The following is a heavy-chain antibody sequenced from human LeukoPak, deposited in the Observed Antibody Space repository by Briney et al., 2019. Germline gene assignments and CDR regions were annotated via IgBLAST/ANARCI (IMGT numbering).Heavy chain of an antibody. Sequence: PRGSLRLSCALSRFILSSFTMSWVRHTPEGGGGCGSNISVIDGSTYNAYSVNGRFTISRDNSKNTVYMQMNSLRAEDTAVYYCAKDRSCINNVCYGDFDYWGQGTLAPVTS. J-gene: IGHJ4*02. CDR1: RFILSSFT. CDR2: ISVIDGST. CDR3: AKDRSCINNVCYGDFDY. D-gene: IGHD2-8*01. V-gene: IGHV3-23*01.